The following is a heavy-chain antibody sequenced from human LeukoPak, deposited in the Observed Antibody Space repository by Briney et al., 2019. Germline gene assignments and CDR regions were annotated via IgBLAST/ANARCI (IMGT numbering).Heavy chain of an antibody. CDR3: ARYYDRSGYWSTPHFDY. Sequence: PSETLSLTCTVSGDSVSGISFYWSWIRQPPGKGLQYIGYTQYTGSTNYNPSLKRRVTISVDTSNNQFSLKLSSVTAADTAVYYCARYYDRSGYWSTPHFDYWGQGTLVTVSS. D-gene: IGHD3-22*01. CDR1: GDSVSGISFY. V-gene: IGHV4-61*01. J-gene: IGHJ4*02. CDR2: TQYTGST.